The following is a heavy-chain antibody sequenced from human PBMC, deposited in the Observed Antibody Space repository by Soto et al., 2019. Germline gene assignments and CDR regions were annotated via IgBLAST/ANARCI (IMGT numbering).Heavy chain of an antibody. CDR2: IYYSGST. Sequence: ETLSLTCTVSGGSISSYYWSWIRQPPGKGLEWIGYIYYSGSTNYNPSLKSRVTISVDTSKNQFSLKLSSVTAADTAVYYCARRLAVADWFDPWGQGTLVTVSS. V-gene: IGHV4-59*08. CDR3: ARRLAVADWFDP. D-gene: IGHD6-19*01. CDR1: GGSISSYY. J-gene: IGHJ5*02.